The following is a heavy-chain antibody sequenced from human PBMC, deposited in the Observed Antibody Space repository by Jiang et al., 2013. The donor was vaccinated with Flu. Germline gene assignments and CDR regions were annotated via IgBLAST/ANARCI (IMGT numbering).Heavy chain of an antibody. CDR1: GYSFTSYW. Sequence: QLVESGAEVKKPGESLKISCKGSGYSFTSYWIGWVRQMPGKGLEWMGIIYPGDSDTRYSPSFQGQVTISADKSISTAYLQWSSLKASDTAMYYCARPGRIVGAPAGDDAFDIWGQGTMVTVSS. CDR3: ARPGRIVGAPAGDDAFDI. CDR2: IYPGDSDT. V-gene: IGHV5-51*01. D-gene: IGHD1-26*01. J-gene: IGHJ3*02.